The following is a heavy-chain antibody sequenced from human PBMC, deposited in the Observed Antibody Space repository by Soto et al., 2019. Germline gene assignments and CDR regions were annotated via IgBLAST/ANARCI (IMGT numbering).Heavy chain of an antibody. J-gene: IGHJ4*02. CDR1: GGSFRGYY. V-gene: IGHV4-34*01. Sequence: SETLSLTCAVYGGSFRGYYWSWIRQPPGKGLEWIGEINHRGSTNYNPSLKSRVTLSVDTSKNQFSLKVNSVTAADTAVYYCARFGPTSTRPFWGQGTLVTVSS. CDR2: INHRGST. CDR3: ARFGPTSTRPF. D-gene: IGHD3-10*01.